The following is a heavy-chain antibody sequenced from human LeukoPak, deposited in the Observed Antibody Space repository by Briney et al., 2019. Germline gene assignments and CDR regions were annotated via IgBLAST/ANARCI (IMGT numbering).Heavy chain of an antibody. J-gene: IGHJ5*02. CDR2: IKQDGSEK. Sequence: GGSLRLSCAASGFTFSSYWMSWVRQAPGKGLEWVANIKQDGSEKYYVDSVKGRFTISRDNAKNSLYLQMNSLRAEDTAVYYCAKVRAYGSGSYSPGFDPWGQGTLVTVSS. V-gene: IGHV3-7*03. CDR3: AKVRAYGSGSYSPGFDP. CDR1: GFTFSSYW. D-gene: IGHD3-10*01.